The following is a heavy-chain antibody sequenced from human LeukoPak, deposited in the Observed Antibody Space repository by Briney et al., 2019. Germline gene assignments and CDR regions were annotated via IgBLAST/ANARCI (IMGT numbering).Heavy chain of an antibody. V-gene: IGHV1-69*06. D-gene: IGHD3-22*01. CDR2: IIPIFGTA. Sequence: SVKVSCKASGGTFSSYAISWVRQAPGQGLEWMGRIIPIFGTANYAQKFQGRVTITADKSTSTAYMELSSLRSEDTAVYYCARVPPGYYDSSGYYDDWGQGTLVTVSS. CDR3: ARVPPGYYDSSGYYDD. CDR1: GGTFSSYA. J-gene: IGHJ4*02.